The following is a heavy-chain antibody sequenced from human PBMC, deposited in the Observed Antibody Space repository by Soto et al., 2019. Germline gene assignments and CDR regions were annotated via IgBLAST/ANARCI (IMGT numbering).Heavy chain of an antibody. CDR2: ISAYNGNT. CDR1: GYTFASYG. CDR3: ARAGGRNYYYGMDV. V-gene: IGHV1-18*01. Sequence: ASVKVSCKASGYTFASYGISWVRQAPGQGLEWMGWISAYNGNTNYAQKLQGRVTMTTDTSTSTAYMELSSLRSDDTAVYYCARAGGRNYYYGMDVWGQGTTVTVSS. D-gene: IGHD2-8*02. J-gene: IGHJ6*02.